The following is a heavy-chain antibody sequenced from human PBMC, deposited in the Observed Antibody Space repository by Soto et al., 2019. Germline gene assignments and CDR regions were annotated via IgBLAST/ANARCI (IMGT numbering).Heavy chain of an antibody. CDR3: ARDQGLSGYTNYYYYYGMDV. V-gene: IGHV4-61*01. CDR1: GGSVSSGSYY. CDR2: IYYSGST. D-gene: IGHD3-22*01. J-gene: IGHJ6*02. Sequence: PSETLSLTCTVSGGSVSSGSYYWIWIRQPPGKGLEWIGYIYYSGSTNYNPSLKSRVTISVDTSKNQFSLKLSSVTAADTAVYYCARDQGLSGYTNYYYYYGMDVWGQGTTVTVSS.